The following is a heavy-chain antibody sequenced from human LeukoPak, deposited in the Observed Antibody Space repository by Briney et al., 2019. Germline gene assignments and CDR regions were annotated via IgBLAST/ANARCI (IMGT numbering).Heavy chain of an antibody. CDR3: ARDHYDSRGWYWYFDA. V-gene: IGHV3-53*01. J-gene: IGHJ2*01. CDR2: FYSGGGT. D-gene: IGHD3-22*01. CDR1: GFTVSRSY. Sequence: HPGGSLRLSCVASGFTVSRSYMSWVRQAPGKGLEWVSVFYSGGGTSYADSVKGRFTISRDTSKNSVYLQMNSLRAEDTAVYYCARDHYDSRGWYWYFDAWGRGALVTVSS.